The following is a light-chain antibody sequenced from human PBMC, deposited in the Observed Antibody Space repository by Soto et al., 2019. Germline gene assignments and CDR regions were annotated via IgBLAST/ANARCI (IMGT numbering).Light chain of an antibody. CDR3: VLYMGSGISL. CDR2: STN. V-gene: IGLV8-61*01. CDR1: SGSVSTSSY. Sequence: QAVVTQEPSFSVSPGRTVTLTCGLSSGSVSTSSYPSWYQQTPGQAPRTLIYSTNTRSSGVPDRFSGSIIGNKAALTITGAQADDESDDYCVLYMGSGISLFGGGTKLTVL. J-gene: IGLJ2*01.